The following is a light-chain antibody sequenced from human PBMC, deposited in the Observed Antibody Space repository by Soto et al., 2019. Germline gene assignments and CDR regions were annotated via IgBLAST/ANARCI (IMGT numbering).Light chain of an antibody. CDR2: EVS. Sequence: LTQPASMSGSLGHPITISCTGTSRDVGGYNYVSWYQQHPGKAPELMIYEVSNRPSGVSNRFSGSKSGNTASLTISGLQAEDEADYCCSSYTTTNTYVFGTGTKVTVL. V-gene: IGLV2-14*01. CDR3: SSYTTTNTYV. J-gene: IGLJ1*01. CDR1: SRDVGGYNY.